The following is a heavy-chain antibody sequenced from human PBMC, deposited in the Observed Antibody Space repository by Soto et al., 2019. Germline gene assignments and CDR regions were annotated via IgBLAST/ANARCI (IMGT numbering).Heavy chain of an antibody. V-gene: IGHV4-39*01. CDR1: GGSISSSSYY. D-gene: IGHD6-13*01. J-gene: IGHJ3*02. CDR2: IYYSGST. CDR3: ARQDIADIPDAFDI. Sequence: QLQLQESGPGLVKPSETLSLTCTVSGGSISSSSYYWGWIRQPPGKGLEWIGSIYYSGSTYHNPSLKSRVTISVDTSKNQFSLKLSSVTAADTAVYYCARQDIADIPDAFDIWGQGTMVTVSS.